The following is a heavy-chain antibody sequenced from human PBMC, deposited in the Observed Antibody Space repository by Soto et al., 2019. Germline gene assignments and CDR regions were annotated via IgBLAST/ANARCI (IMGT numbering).Heavy chain of an antibody. V-gene: IGHV3-33*05. CDR1: GFTFSRYG. D-gene: IGHD3-10*02. Sequence: QEQLVESGGGVVQPGRSLRLSCAASGFTFSRYGMHWVRQAPGKGLEWVAVIPDDGTYQYYTDSVKDRFTISRDNSKGTLYLQMNYLRAEDTAVYYCVRDDDRDANGFVIWGQGTLVTVSS. CDR3: VRDDDRDANGFVI. J-gene: IGHJ3*02. CDR2: IPDDGTYQ.